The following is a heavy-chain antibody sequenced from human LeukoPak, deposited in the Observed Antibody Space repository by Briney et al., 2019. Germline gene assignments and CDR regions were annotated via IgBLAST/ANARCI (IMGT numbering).Heavy chain of an antibody. J-gene: IGHJ4*02. Sequence: GASVKVSCKVSGYTLTELSMHWVRQAPGKGLEWMGGLDPEDGETIYAQKFQGRVTMTEDTSTDTAYMELSSLRSEDTAVYYCATGGIKMNYYGSGSYYDYWGQGTLVTVSS. D-gene: IGHD3-10*01. CDR2: LDPEDGET. V-gene: IGHV1-24*01. CDR1: GYTLTELS. CDR3: ATGGIKMNYYGSGSYYDY.